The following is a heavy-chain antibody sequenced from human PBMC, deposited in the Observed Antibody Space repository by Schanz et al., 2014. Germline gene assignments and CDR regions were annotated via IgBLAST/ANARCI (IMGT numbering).Heavy chain of an antibody. D-gene: IGHD1-1*01. CDR3: ARDRRNADLDY. CDR1: GFTFSDYW. J-gene: IGHJ4*02. V-gene: IGHV3-7*01. Sequence: EVQLVESGGGLVQPGGSLRPSCTASGFTFSDYWMSWVRQAPGKGPEWVANIKHDGSVKDYVDSVEGRFTISRDNAKNSLYLEMNSLRAEDTALYYCARDRRNADLDYWGQGTLVTVSS. CDR2: IKHDGSVK.